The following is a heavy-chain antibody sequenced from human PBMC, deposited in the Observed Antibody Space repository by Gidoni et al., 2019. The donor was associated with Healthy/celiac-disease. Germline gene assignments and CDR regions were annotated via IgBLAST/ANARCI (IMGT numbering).Heavy chain of an antibody. Sequence: QVQLVQSGAEVKKPGASVKVSCKASGYTFPSYDINWVRQATGQGLEWMGWMNPNSGNTGYAQKFQGRVTMTRNTSISTAYMELSSLRSEDTAVYYCARAPYCGGDCYPNNWFDPWGQGTLVTVSS. CDR3: ARAPYCGGDCYPNNWFDP. CDR2: MNPNSGNT. D-gene: IGHD2-21*02. CDR1: GYTFPSYD. V-gene: IGHV1-8*01. J-gene: IGHJ5*02.